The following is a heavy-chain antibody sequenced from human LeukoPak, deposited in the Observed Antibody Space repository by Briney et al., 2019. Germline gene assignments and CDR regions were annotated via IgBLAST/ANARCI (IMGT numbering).Heavy chain of an antibody. D-gene: IGHD6-13*01. CDR1: GGSFSGYY. Sequence: SETLSLTCAVYGGSFSGYYWSWIRQPPGKGLEWIGEINHSGSTNYNPSLKSRVTISVDTSKNQFSLKLSSVTAADTAVYYCARALIAAAEELSFDYWGQGTLVTVSS. J-gene: IGHJ4*02. CDR2: INHSGST. CDR3: ARALIAAAEELSFDY. V-gene: IGHV4-34*01.